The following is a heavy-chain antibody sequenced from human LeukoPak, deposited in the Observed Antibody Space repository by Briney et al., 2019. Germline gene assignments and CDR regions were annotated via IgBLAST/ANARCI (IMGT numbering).Heavy chain of an antibody. V-gene: IGHV1-8*01. CDR3: ARARSHNNYDFWSGYSTFDY. CDR2: MNPNSGNT. D-gene: IGHD3-3*01. CDR1: GYTFTSYD. Sequence: ASVKVSCKASGYTFTSYDINWVRQATGQGLEWMGWMNPNSGNTGYAQKFQGRVTMTRNTSISTAYMELSSLRSEDTAVYYCARARSHNNYDFWSGYSTFDYWGQGTLVTVSS. J-gene: IGHJ4*02.